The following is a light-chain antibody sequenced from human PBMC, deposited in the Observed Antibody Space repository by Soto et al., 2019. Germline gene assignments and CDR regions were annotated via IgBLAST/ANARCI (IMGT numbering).Light chain of an antibody. CDR1: QGISKY. CDR3: QKYNSAPRT. V-gene: IGKV1-27*01. J-gene: IGKJ1*01. CDR2: AAS. Sequence: DIQMTPPSSSPSTSVGESVTITCRASQGISKYLAWYQQKPVKVPKLLIYAASTLQSGVPSRFSGRGSGTDFTLTISSLQREDVATYYCQKYNSAPRTFGQGTKVDIK.